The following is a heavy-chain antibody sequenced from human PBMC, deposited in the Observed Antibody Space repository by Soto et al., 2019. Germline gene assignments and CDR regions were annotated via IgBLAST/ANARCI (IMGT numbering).Heavy chain of an antibody. V-gene: IGHV4-34*01. D-gene: IGHD1-26*01. CDR1: GGSFSDYY. CDR3: ARESVSYLSYGSDS. CDR2: INDSGST. J-gene: IGHJ5*01. Sequence: SEPLSLTCAVSGGSFSDYYWSWIRQPPGKGLEWIGEINDSGSTDYNPSLKSRVTISVDTSKNQFSLKLSSVTAADTAVYYCARESVSYLSYGSDSWVHGTLVTVSS.